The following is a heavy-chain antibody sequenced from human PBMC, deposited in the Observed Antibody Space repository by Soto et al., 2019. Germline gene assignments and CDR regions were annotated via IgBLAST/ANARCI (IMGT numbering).Heavy chain of an antibody. V-gene: IGHV1-18*01. D-gene: IGHD3-22*01. CDR1: RYRFTSYG. J-gene: IGHJ3*02. CDR2: ISAYNGNT. CDR3: ASMGADVGYYYDSSGRGAVFAI. Sequence: APAKLSWKASRYRFTSYGMSWVRHAPGQGLEWMGWISAYNGNTNYAQKLQGRVTMTTDTSTSTAYMELRSLRSDDTAVYYCASMGADVGYYYDSSGRGAVFAIWGKGTMVTVSS.